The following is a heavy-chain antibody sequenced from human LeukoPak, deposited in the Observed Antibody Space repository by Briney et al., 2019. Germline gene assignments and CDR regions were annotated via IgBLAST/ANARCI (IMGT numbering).Heavy chain of an antibody. J-gene: IGHJ3*02. V-gene: IGHV4-59*01. CDR2: LYNGGST. CDR1: GDSISNYY. CDR3: ARPYGGDFAFDI. D-gene: IGHD4-23*01. Sequence: SETLSLTCTVSGDSISNYYWSWIRQPPGRGLEWIGYLYNGGSTTYNPSFQSRVTISADTSKNQLSLTLSSVTAADTAVYYCARPYGGDFAFDIWGLGTMVTVSS.